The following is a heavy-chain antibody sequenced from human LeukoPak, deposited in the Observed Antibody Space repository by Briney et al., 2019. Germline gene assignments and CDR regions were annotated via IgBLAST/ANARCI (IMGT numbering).Heavy chain of an antibody. Sequence: SETLSLTCAVSGGSISSNNWWSWVRQPPGRGLEWIADIYHTGSTNYSPSLKSRVTISVDTSKNQFSLKLSSVTAADTAVYYCARRLYQLSRYAFDIWGQGTMVTVSS. CDR2: IYHTGST. J-gene: IGHJ3*02. V-gene: IGHV4-4*02. CDR1: GGSISSNNW. CDR3: ARRLYQLSRYAFDI. D-gene: IGHD3-3*01.